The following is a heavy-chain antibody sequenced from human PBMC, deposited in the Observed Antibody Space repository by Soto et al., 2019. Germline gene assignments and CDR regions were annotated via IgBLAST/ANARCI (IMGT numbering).Heavy chain of an antibody. CDR1: GFTFSSYI. D-gene: IGHD6-19*01. V-gene: IGHV3-21*01. Sequence: GGSLRLSCTASGFTFSSYIMNWVRQAPGKGLEWVSSISSISSYIYYAESVKGRFTISRDNAKNSLYLQMNSLRAEDTAVYSCARAPFNSGWYDNYHFDYWGQGTLVTVSS. CDR3: ARAPFNSGWYDNYHFDY. CDR2: ISSISSYI. J-gene: IGHJ4*02.